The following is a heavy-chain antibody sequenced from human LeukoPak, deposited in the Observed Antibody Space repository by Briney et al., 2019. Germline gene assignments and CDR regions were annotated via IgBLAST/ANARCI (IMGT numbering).Heavy chain of an antibody. CDR1: GYSISSGYY. V-gene: IGHV4-38-2*02. D-gene: IGHD6-19*01. J-gene: IGHJ4*02. Sequence: PSETLSLTCTVSGYSISSGYYWGWIRQPPGKGLEWIGSIYHSGSTYYNPSLKSRVTISVDTSKNQFSLKLSSVTAADTAVYYCARVAVAGTELDYWGQGTLVTVSS. CDR3: ARVAVAGTELDY. CDR2: IYHSGST.